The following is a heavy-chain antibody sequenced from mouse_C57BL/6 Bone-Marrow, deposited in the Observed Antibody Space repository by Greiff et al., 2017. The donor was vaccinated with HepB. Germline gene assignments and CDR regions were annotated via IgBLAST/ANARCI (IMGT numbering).Heavy chain of an antibody. J-gene: IGHJ1*03. Sequence: QVQLQQPGAELVKPGASVKMSCKASGYTFTSYWITWVKQRPGQGLEWIGDIYPGSGSTNYNEKFKSKATLTVDTSSSTAYMQLSSLTSEDSAVYYCASYYGPYWYFDVWGTGTTVTVSS. V-gene: IGHV1-55*01. CDR2: IYPGSGST. D-gene: IGHD1-1*01. CDR1: GYTFTSYW. CDR3: ASYYGPYWYFDV.